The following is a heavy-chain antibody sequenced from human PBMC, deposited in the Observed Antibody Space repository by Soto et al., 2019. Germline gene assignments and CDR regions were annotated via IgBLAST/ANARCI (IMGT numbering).Heavy chain of an antibody. J-gene: IGHJ4*02. Sequence: QVQLQQWGAGLLKPSETLSLTCAVYGGSFSGYYWSWIRQPPGKGLEWIGEINHSGSTNYNPSLRSLVTISVDTSKNQFSLKLSSVSAADTAVYYCARGPRKRVTDYYDSSGYPLDYWGQGTLVTVSS. CDR3: ARGPRKRVTDYYDSSGYPLDY. D-gene: IGHD3-22*01. CDR2: INHSGST. CDR1: GGSFSGYY. V-gene: IGHV4-34*01.